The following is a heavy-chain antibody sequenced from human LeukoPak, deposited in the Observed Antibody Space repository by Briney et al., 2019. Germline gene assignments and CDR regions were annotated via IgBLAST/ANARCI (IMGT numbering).Heavy chain of an antibody. J-gene: IGHJ3*02. D-gene: IGHD3-3*01. CDR2: IYSGGST. CDR1: GFTVSGNY. CDR3: ARSRITIFGDAFDI. Sequence: PGGSLRLSCAASGFTVSGNYMSWVRQAPGKGLEWVSVIYSGGSTYYADSVKGRFTISRDNSKNTLYLQMNSLRAEDTAVYYCARSRITIFGDAFDIWGQGTMATVSS. V-gene: IGHV3-53*01.